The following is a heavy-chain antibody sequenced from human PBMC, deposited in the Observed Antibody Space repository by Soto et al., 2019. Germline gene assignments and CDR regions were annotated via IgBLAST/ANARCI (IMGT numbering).Heavy chain of an antibody. CDR3: AKDQDDYVWGSYRYYYYYGMDV. D-gene: IGHD3-16*02. CDR2: ISYDGSNK. V-gene: IGHV3-30*18. J-gene: IGHJ6*02. CDR1: GFTFSSYG. Sequence: PGWSLRLSCAASGFTFSSYGMHWVRQAPGKGLEWVAVISYDGSNKYYADSVKGRFTISRDNSKNTLYLQMNSLRAEDTAVYYCAKDQDDYVWGSYRYYYYYGMDVWGQGTTVTVS.